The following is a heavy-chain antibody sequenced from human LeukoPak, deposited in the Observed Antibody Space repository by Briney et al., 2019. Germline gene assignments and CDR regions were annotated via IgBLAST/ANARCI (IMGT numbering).Heavy chain of an antibody. D-gene: IGHD6-19*01. CDR2: ISYDGSNK. V-gene: IGHV3-30-3*01. Sequence: GGSLRLSCAASGFTFSSYAMHWVRQAPGKGLEWVAVISYDGSNKYYADSVKGRFTISRDNSKNTLYLQMNSLRAEDTAVYYCAKVLSGWAFDYWGQGTLVTVSS. CDR3: AKVLSGWAFDY. J-gene: IGHJ4*02. CDR1: GFTFSSYA.